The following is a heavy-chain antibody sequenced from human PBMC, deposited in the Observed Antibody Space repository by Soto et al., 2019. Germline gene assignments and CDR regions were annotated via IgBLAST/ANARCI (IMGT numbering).Heavy chain of an antibody. D-gene: IGHD5-18*01. CDR1: GYTFTSYG. J-gene: IGHJ4*02. V-gene: IGHV1-18*01. CDR3: ARPRGYSYGFDY. CDR2: ISAYNGNT. Sequence: ASLKVACKTSGYTFTSYGISWVRMAPGQGLEWMGWISAYNGNTNYAQKLQGRVTMTTDTSTSTAYMELRSLRSDDTAVYYCARPRGYSYGFDYWGQGTLVTVSS.